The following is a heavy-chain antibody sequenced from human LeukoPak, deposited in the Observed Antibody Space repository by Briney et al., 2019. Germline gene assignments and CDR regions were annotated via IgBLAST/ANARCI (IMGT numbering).Heavy chain of an antibody. V-gene: IGHV3-30*04. Sequence: GGSLRLSCAASGFTFSSYAMHWVRQAPGKGLEWVAVISYDGSNKYYADSVKGRFTISRDNSKNTLYLQMNSLRAEDTAVYYCARDHITVDAFDIWGQGTMVTVSP. J-gene: IGHJ3*02. D-gene: IGHD1-14*01. CDR1: GFTFSSYA. CDR2: ISYDGSNK. CDR3: ARDHITVDAFDI.